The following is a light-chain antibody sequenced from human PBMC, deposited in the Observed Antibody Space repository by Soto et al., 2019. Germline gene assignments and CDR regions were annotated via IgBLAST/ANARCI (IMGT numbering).Light chain of an antibody. J-gene: IGKJ4*01. CDR1: QSITTN. CDR3: QQYNDWPPLT. V-gene: IGKV3-15*01. CDR2: GAS. Sequence: EKVLTQSPVTLSVSLGERATLSCRASQSITTNFAWYQQKPGQAPRLLIFGASNRATGIPARFSGSGSGTEFSLTISSRQSEDSAIYYCQQYNDWPPLTFGGGTKVEI.